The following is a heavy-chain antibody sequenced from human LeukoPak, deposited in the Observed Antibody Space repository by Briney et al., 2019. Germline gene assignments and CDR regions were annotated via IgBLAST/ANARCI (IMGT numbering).Heavy chain of an antibody. CDR3: ARDRVRYCSSTSCLQHGSNV. CDR2: ISAYNGNT. Sequence: ASVKVSCKASGYTFTSYGISWVRQAPGQGLEWMGWISAYNGNTNYAQKLQGRVTMTTDTSTSTAYMELRSLRSDDTAVYYCARDRVRYCSSTSCLQHGSNVWGQGTTVTVSS. J-gene: IGHJ6*02. D-gene: IGHD2-2*01. CDR1: GYTFTSYG. V-gene: IGHV1-18*01.